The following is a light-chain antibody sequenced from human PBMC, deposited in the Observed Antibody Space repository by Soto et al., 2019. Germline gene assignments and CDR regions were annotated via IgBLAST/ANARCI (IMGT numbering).Light chain of an antibody. CDR1: NIGSKS. Sequence: SYELTQPPSVSVAPGQTARITCGGNNIGSKSVHWYQQKPRQAPVLVVYDDSDRPSGIPERFSGSNSGNTATLTISRVEAGDEADYYCQVWDSSSDVVFGGGTKLTVL. CDR3: QVWDSSSDVV. V-gene: IGLV3-21*02. J-gene: IGLJ2*01. CDR2: DDS.